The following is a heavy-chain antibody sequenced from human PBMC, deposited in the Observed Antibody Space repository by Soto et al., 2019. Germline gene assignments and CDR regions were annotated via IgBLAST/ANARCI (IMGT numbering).Heavy chain of an antibody. CDR1: GFTVSSYA. J-gene: IGHJ1*01. Sequence: PGGSLRLSCAASGFTVSSYAMSWVRQAPGKGLEWVSGISASGGNTYYADSVQGRFTISRDNSKNTLYLQMNTPRVEDTAVYYCAKDHEDSTGWQYFQHWGQGTLVTVSS. D-gene: IGHD2-8*02. V-gene: IGHV3-23*01. CDR3: AKDHEDSTGWQYFQH. CDR2: ISASGGNT.